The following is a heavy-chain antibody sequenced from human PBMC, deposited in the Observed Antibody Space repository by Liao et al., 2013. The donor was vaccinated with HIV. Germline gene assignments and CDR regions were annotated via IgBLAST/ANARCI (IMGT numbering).Heavy chain of an antibody. D-gene: IGHD3-16*01. V-gene: IGHV4-34*02. CDR1: GGSFSDHY. Sequence: QVQLQQWGAGLLKPSQTLSLRCAVYGGSFSDHYWSWIRQSPGKGLEWIGEINHSGSTNYNPSLKSRVTVSVDPSKNQFSLKLRSVTAADTAMYYCARGVWGRVTCEGFVCYYYYYYMDAWGKGTSVTVSS. CDR3: ARGVWGRVTCEGFVCYYYYYYMDA. CDR2: INHSGST. J-gene: IGHJ6*03.